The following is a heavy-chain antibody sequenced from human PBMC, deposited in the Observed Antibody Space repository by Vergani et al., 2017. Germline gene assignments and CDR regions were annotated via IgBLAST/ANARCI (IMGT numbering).Heavy chain of an antibody. D-gene: IGHD1/OR15-1a*01. J-gene: IGHJ4*02. CDR2: ISGSGGST. Sequence: EVQLLESGGGLVQPGGSLRLSCAASGFTFSSYAMSWVRQAPVKGLEWVSAISGSGGSTYYADSVKGRFTISRDNSKNSLYLQMNSLRAGDTAVYYCVRGREHSSAPGYFDSWGQGTLVTVSS. V-gene: IGHV3-23*01. CDR1: GFTFSSYA. CDR3: VRGREHSSAPGYFDS.